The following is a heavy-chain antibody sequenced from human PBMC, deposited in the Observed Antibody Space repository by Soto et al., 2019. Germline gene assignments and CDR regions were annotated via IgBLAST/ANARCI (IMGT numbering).Heavy chain of an antibody. D-gene: IGHD6-13*01. CDR1: GYTFTSYD. J-gene: IGHJ6*02. Sequence: ASGKVSCKASGYTFTSYDINWVRQSTVQGLEWMGWMNPNSGNTGYAQKFQGRATMTRNTSIRTAYMELSSLRSEDTAVYYCARDGTIAAAGTGVRDYGMDVWGQGTTVTVSS. V-gene: IGHV1-8*01. CDR2: MNPNSGNT. CDR3: ARDGTIAAAGTGVRDYGMDV.